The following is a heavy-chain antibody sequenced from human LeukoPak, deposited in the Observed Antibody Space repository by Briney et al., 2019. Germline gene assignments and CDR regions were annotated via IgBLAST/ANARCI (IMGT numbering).Heavy chain of an antibody. Sequence: SETLSRTCTVSGYSISSGYYWGWIRQPPGKGLEWIGSIYHSGSTYYDPSLKSRVTISVDTSKNQFSLKLSSVTAADTAVYYCASPGIAVAGTENWGQGTLVTVSS. V-gene: IGHV4-38-2*02. CDR2: IYHSGST. D-gene: IGHD6-19*01. J-gene: IGHJ4*02. CDR1: GYSISSGYY. CDR3: ASPGIAVAGTEN.